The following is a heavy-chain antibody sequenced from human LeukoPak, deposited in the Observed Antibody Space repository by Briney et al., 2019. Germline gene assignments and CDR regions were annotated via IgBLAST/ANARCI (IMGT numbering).Heavy chain of an antibody. CDR3: ARSTAAAHDAFDI. CDR1: GGSITNYY. D-gene: IGHD2-2*01. CDR2: IYYSGGT. Sequence: SETLSLTCTVSGGSITNYYWSWIRQPPGKGLEWIGYIYYSGGTNYNPSLKSRVTISVDTSKNQFSLKLSSVTAADTAVYYCARSTAAAHDAFDIWGQGTMVTVSS. V-gene: IGHV4-59*01. J-gene: IGHJ3*02.